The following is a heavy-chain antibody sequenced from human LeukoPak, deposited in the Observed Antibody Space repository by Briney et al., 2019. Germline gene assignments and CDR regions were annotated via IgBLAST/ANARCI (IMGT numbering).Heavy chain of an antibody. CDR2: ISIGTSFI. D-gene: IGHD1-1*01. J-gene: IGHJ6*03. CDR3: ARDPYNGAYSEGYYYYYMDV. Sequence: GGSLRLSCAASGFTFSSYNMNWVRQAPGQGLEWVAYISIGTSFIYYADSVKGRFTISRDNAKNSLYLQMNSLRVEDTAIYYCARDPYNGAYSEGYYYYYMDVWGKGTTVTVSS. V-gene: IGHV3-21*01. CDR1: GFTFSSYN.